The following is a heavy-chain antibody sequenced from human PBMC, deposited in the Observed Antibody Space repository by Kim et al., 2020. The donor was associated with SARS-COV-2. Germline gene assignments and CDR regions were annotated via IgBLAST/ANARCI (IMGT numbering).Heavy chain of an antibody. J-gene: IGHJ4*02. Sequence: GGSLRLSCAASGFTFSSYAMSWVRQAPGKGLEWVSAISGSGGSTYYADSVKGRFTISRDNSKNTLYLQMNSLRAEDTAVYYCAKDLIRPITMIVAPKPSFDYWGQGTLVTVSS. CDR1: GFTFSSYA. D-gene: IGHD3-22*01. CDR2: ISGSGGST. V-gene: IGHV3-23*01. CDR3: AKDLIRPITMIVAPKPSFDY.